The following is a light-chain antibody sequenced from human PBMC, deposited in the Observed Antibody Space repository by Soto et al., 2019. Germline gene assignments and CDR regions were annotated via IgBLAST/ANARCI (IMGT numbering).Light chain of an antibody. V-gene: IGKV1-9*01. CDR2: DAS. J-gene: IGKJ5*01. Sequence: DIQLTQSPSFLSASVGDRVTITCRASQGISSFLAWYQQKPGKAPQLLIYDASTLQSGVPSRFSGSGSGTEFTLTISSLQPEDSATYYCQQLDSYPITFGQGTRLEIK. CDR1: QGISSF. CDR3: QQLDSYPIT.